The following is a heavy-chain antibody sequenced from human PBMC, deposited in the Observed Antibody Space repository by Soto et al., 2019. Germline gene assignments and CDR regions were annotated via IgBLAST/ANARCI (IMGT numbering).Heavy chain of an antibody. CDR1: GGSFSGYY. CDR2: INHSGST. V-gene: IGHV4-34*01. D-gene: IGHD3-3*01. Sequence: SETRSLTCAVYGGSFSGYYWSCIRQPPGKGLEWMGEINHSGSTNYNPSLKSRVTISVDTSKNQFSLKLSSVTAADTAVYYCASSRGDYDFWSGYQTYYYYGMDVWGQGTTVTVSS. CDR3: ASSRGDYDFWSGYQTYYYYGMDV. J-gene: IGHJ6*02.